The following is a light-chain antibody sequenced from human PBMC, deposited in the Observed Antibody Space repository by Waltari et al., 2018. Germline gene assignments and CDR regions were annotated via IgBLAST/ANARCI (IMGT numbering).Light chain of an antibody. V-gene: IGLV1-40*01. CDR1: NSNIGAGYD. Sequence: QSVLTQPPSVSGAPGQRVTISCSGDNSNIGAGYDVQWYRQLPGTAPKLLIHANEQPPSGVPKRISGAKSGTAGSLAITGLQADNEADYYCQSYDTSQSVVFGGGTKLTVL. CDR2: ANE. J-gene: IGLJ3*02. CDR3: QSYDTSQSVV.